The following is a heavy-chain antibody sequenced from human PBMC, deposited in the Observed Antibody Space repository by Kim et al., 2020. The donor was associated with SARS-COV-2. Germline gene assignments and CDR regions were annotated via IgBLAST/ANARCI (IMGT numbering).Heavy chain of an antibody. CDR2: IDSNSGRI. D-gene: IGHD1-1*01. Sequence: GGSLRLSCVGSAFTLYDYAMHWVRQVPGKGLEWVSGIDSNSGRIDYADSVKGRFTISRDKARNSLYLEMNSLRAEDTAVYYYGKDILPGGMDVWGQGTTVTVSS. CDR1: AFTLYDYA. V-gene: IGHV3-9*01. J-gene: IGHJ6*02. CDR3: GKDILPGGMDV.